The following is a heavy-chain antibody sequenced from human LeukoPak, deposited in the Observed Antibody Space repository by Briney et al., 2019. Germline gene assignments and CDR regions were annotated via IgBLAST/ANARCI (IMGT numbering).Heavy chain of an antibody. CDR1: GGSISSSSYY. Sequence: SETLSLTCTVSGGSISSSSYYWSWIRQPPGKGLEWIGYIYYSGSTNYNPSLKSRVTISVDTSKNQFSLKLSSVTAADTAVYYCAREEVEMATKNYYYYYMDVWGKGTTVTVSS. CDR2: IYYSGST. J-gene: IGHJ6*03. CDR3: AREEVEMATKNYYYYYMDV. V-gene: IGHV4-61*01. D-gene: IGHD5-24*01.